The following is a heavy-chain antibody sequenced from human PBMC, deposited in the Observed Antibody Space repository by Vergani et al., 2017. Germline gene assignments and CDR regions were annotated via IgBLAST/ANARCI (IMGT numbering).Heavy chain of an antibody. CDR1: GGSISSYY. V-gene: IGHV4-4*07. CDR2: IYTSGST. Sequence: QVQLQESGPGLVKPSETLSLTCTVSGGSISSYYWSWIRQPAGKGLEWIGRIYTSGSTNYNPSLKSRVTMSVDTSKNQFSLKLSSVTAADTAVYYCARKSPVVPAASDAFDIWGQGTMVTVSS. J-gene: IGHJ3*02. CDR3: ARKSPVVPAASDAFDI. D-gene: IGHD2-2*01.